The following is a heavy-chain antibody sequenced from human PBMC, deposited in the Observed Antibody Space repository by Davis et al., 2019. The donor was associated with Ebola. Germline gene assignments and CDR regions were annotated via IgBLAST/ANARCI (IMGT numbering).Heavy chain of an antibody. CDR3: VRDPALVVTGGGWFFGL. J-gene: IGHJ2*01. V-gene: IGHV3-33*01. Sequence: GESLKISCAASGFTLSSNGMHWVRQAPGKGLEWVAVIWYDGINAYYVDSLKGRFTISRDNSKNSLYLQMNSLRAEDTAVYYCVRDPALVVTGGGWFFGLWGRGTLVTVSS. D-gene: IGHD2-21*02. CDR2: IWYDGINA. CDR1: GFTLSSNG.